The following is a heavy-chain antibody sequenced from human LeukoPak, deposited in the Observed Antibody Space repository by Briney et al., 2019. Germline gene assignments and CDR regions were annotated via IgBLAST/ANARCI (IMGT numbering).Heavy chain of an antibody. V-gene: IGHV4-31*03. CDR1: GGSISSGGYY. D-gene: IGHD5-18*01. CDR3: AAFEAGSYGYRGGYYFDY. CDR2: IYYSGST. J-gene: IGHJ4*02. Sequence: PSQTLXLTCTVSGGSISSGGYYWSWIRQHPGKGLEWIGYIYYSGSTYYNPSLKSRVTISVDTSKNQFSLKLSSVTAADTAVYYCAAFEAGSYGYRGGYYFDYWGQGTLVTVSS.